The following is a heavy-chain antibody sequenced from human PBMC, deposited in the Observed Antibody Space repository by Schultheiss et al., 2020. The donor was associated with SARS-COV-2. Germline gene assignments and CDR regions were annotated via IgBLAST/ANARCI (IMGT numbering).Heavy chain of an antibody. CDR3: ARATWRGTVPDDY. J-gene: IGHJ4*02. V-gene: IGHV3-74*01. CDR1: GFTFTDYA. CDR2: VNPDGNNT. Sequence: GGSLRLSCAASGFTFTDYAMSWVRQAPGMGLEWVSRVNPDGNNTNYADSVKGRFTISRDNAKNTVYLQMNSLRAEDTAVYYCARATWRGTVPDDYWGQGTLVTVSS. D-gene: IGHD4-11*01.